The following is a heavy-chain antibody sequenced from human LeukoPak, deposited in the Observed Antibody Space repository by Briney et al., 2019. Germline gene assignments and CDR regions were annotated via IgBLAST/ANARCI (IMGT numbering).Heavy chain of an antibody. CDR1: GYSISSGYY. V-gene: IGHV4-38-2*02. Sequence: SENLSLTCTVSGYSISSGYYWGWIRQPPGKGLEWIGSIYHSASNYYNPSLKSRVTISVDASKNQFSLKLSSVTAADTAVYYCARGSTSWNWCDPWGQGTLVTVSS. CDR3: ARGSTSWNWCDP. CDR2: IYHSASN. D-gene: IGHD2-2*01. J-gene: IGHJ5*02.